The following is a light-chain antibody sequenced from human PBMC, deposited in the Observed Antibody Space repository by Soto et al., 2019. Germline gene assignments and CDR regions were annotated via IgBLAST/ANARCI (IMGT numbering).Light chain of an antibody. J-gene: IGKJ1*01. CDR3: QQRSIWPPWT. CDR2: DAS. V-gene: IGKV3-11*01. Sequence: VVAQSPPTLSVTQGEKASLTCRASQSVSNFLAWYQHKPGQAPRLLIYDASVRATGVPARFSGSGSGTDFSLTISSLEPEDFAIYYCQQRSIWPPWTFGQRTKVDI. CDR1: QSVSNF.